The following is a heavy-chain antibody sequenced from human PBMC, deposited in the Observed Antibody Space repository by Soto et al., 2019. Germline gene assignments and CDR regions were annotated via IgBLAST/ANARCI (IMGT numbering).Heavy chain of an antibody. CDR1: GYTFTSYY. Sequence: QVQLVQSGAEVKKPGASVKVSCKASGYTFTSYYIHWVRQAPGQGLEWMGIINPSGGSTTYAQKFQGRVTMTRDTSTSKVYMELSSLRSEDTAVYYCARRGACISTSCSLDYWGQGTLVTVSS. D-gene: IGHD2-2*01. CDR3: ARRGACISTSCSLDY. J-gene: IGHJ4*02. V-gene: IGHV1-46*01. CDR2: INPSGGST.